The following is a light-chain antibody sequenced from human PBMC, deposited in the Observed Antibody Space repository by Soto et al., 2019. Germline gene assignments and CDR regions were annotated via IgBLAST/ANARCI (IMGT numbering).Light chain of an antibody. CDR1: QSVSSSY. J-gene: IGKJ1*01. CDR3: QQDYNLPWT. V-gene: IGKV3D-7*01. Sequence: PGDRATLSCRASQSVSSSYLSWYQQKPGQAPRLLIYGASTRATGIPARFSGSGSGTDFTLTISSLQPEDFAVYYCQQDYNLPWTFGQGTKVEIK. CDR2: GAS.